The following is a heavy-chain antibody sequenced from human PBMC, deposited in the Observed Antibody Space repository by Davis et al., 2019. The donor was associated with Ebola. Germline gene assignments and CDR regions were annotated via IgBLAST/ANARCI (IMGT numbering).Heavy chain of an antibody. V-gene: IGHV1-69*13. D-gene: IGHD2-15*01. CDR2: IIPIFGTA. CDR1: GYTFTGHL. CDR3: GAVGGGSYYYGMDV. J-gene: IGHJ6*02. Sequence: SVQGSRQASGYTFTGHLIHWVRPAPCKGLEWVGGIIPIFGTANYAQKFQGRVTITADESTSTAYMELSSLRSEDTAVYYCGAVGGGSYYYGMDVWGQGTTVTVSS.